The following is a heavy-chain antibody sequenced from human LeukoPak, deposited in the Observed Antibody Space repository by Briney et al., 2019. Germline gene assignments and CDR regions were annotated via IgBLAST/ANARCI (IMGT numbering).Heavy chain of an antibody. CDR2: ISGSGGST. J-gene: IGHJ4*02. V-gene: IGHV3-23*01. CDR1: GFTFSSYA. D-gene: IGHD2-15*01. CDR3: AKETANPYCSGGSCDLDY. Sequence: GGSLRLSCAASGFTFSSYAMRWVRQAPGKALEWVSDISGSGGSTYYADSVKGRFTISRDNSKNTLYLQMNSLRAEDTAVYYCAKETANPYCSGGSCDLDYWGQGTLVTVSS.